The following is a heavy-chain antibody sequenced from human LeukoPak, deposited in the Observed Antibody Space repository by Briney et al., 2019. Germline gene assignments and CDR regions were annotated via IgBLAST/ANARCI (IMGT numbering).Heavy chain of an antibody. V-gene: IGHV3-11*06. J-gene: IGHJ3*02. CDR1: GLTFSDYY. CDR2: ISSSSSYT. CDR3: ARGGTAMADDAFDI. D-gene: IGHD5-18*01. Sequence: PGGSLRLSCAASGLTFSDYYMSWIRQAPGKGLEWVSYISSSSSYTNYADSVKGRFTISRDNAKNSLYLQMNSLRAEDTAVYYCARGGTAMADDAFDIWGQGTMVTVSS.